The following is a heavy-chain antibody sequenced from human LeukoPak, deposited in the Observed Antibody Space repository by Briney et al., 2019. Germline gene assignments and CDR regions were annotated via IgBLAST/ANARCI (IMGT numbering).Heavy chain of an antibody. CDR1: EFTFTTYG. V-gene: IGHV3-33*01. CDR3: ARDWKTNSFDY. Sequence: GESLQISCAASEFTFTTYGMHWVRQAPGQGLEWVAFIYYDGSNIYYADYVKGRFTISRDISKNPLYLQMDSLRAEDTAIYYCARDWKTNSFDYWGQGTLVTVSS. D-gene: IGHD1-1*01. CDR2: IYYDGSNI. J-gene: IGHJ4*02.